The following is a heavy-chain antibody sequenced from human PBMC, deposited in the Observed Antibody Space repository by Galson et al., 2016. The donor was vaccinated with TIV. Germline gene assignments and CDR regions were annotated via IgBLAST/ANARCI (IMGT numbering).Heavy chain of an antibody. J-gene: IGHJ2*01. D-gene: IGHD3-10*01. Sequence: SLRLSCAVSGYMFSSYGMHWVRQAPGKGLEWVAFIRYDGSNKYYADSVKGRFTISRDNSMNTLYLQMNSLRAEDTAVYYCAKDSGNYFSYWYFDLWGRGTLVTVSS. CDR3: AKDSGNYFSYWYFDL. CDR2: IRYDGSNK. CDR1: GYMFSSYG. V-gene: IGHV3-30*02.